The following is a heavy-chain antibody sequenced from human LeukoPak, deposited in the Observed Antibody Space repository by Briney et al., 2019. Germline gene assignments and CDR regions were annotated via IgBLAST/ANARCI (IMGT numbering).Heavy chain of an antibody. D-gene: IGHD6-19*01. Sequence: SETLSLTCTVSGGSISSSSYYWGWIRQPPGKGLEWIGSIYYSGSTYYNPSLKSRVTISVDTSKNQFSLKLSSVTAADTAVYYCARLIGGWSYYYYGMDVWGQGTTVTVSS. J-gene: IGHJ6*02. V-gene: IGHV4-39*07. CDR2: IYYSGST. CDR3: ARLIGGWSYYYYGMDV. CDR1: GGSISSSSYY.